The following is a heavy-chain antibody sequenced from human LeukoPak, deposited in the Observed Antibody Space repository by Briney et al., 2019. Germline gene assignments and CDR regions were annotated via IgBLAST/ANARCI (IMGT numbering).Heavy chain of an antibody. V-gene: IGHV3-74*01. D-gene: IGHD2-15*01. CDR3: ARDLAGSRDK. CDR1: EFTFSRYW. CDR2: INTDGSTT. J-gene: IGHJ4*02. Sequence: PGGSLRLSCVDSEFTFSRYWMHWVRQVPGEGLVWVSRINTDGSTTNYADSVKGRFTISRDNARNTLYLQMNSLRAEDTAVYYCARDLAGSRDKWGQGTLVTVSS.